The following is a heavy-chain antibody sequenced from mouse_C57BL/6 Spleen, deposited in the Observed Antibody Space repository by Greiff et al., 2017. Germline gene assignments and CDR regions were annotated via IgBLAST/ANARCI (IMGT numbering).Heavy chain of an antibody. D-gene: IGHD1-1*01. CDR1: GYTFTSYG. CDR2: IYPRSGNT. CDR3: AKNYYGSSYGFDY. J-gene: IGHJ2*01. V-gene: IGHV1-81*01. Sequence: ESGAELARPGASVKLSCKASGYTFTSYGISWVKQRTGQGLEWIGEIYPRSGNTYYNEKFKGKATLTADKSSSTAYMELRSLTSEDSAVYFCAKNYYGSSYGFDYWGQGTTLTVSS.